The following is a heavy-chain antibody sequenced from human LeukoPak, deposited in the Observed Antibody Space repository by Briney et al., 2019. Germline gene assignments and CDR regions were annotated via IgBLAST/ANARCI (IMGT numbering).Heavy chain of an antibody. D-gene: IGHD3-16*01. CDR1: GYSISSGYY. J-gene: IGHJ4*02. CDR2: IYHSGST. CDR3: AKVSRFFGGHFDY. Sequence: PSETLSLTCTVSGYSISSGYYWGWIRQPPGKGLEWIGSIYHSGSTYYNPSLKSRVTISVDTSKNQFSLKLSSVTAADTAIYYCAKVSRFFGGHFDYWGQGTLVTVSS. V-gene: IGHV4-38-2*02.